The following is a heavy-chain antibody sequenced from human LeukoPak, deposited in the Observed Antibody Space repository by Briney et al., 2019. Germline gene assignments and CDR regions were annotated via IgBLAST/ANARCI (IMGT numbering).Heavy chain of an antibody. V-gene: IGHV4-4*02. J-gene: IGHJ6*03. CDR1: GGSISSSNW. Sequence: SGTLSLTCAVSGGSISSSNWWSWVRQPPGKGLEWIGEIYHSGSTNYNPSLKSRVTISVDKSKNQFSLKLSSVTAADTAVYYCARDRRYFDWSRPGYYYYMDVWGKGTTVTISS. CDR2: IYHSGST. D-gene: IGHD3-9*01. CDR3: ARDRRYFDWSRPGYYYYMDV.